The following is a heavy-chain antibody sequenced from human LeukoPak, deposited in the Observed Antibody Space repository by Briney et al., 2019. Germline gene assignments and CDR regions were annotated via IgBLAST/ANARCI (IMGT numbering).Heavy chain of an antibody. CDR1: GVSISSSSYY. D-gene: IGHD6-13*01. CDR3: ARDSRGIAAAGG. J-gene: IGHJ4*02. Sequence: SETLSLTCTVSGVSISSSSYYWGWLRPPPGKGLEWIGSIYYSGSTYYNPALKSRVTISVDTSKNQFSLKLSSVTAADTAVYYCARDSRGIAAAGGWGQGTLVTVSS. V-gene: IGHV4-39*07. CDR2: IYYSGST.